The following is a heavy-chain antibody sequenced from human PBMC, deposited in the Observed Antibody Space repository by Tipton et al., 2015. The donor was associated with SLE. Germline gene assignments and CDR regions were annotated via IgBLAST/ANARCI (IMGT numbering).Heavy chain of an antibody. CDR3: ARVVGETRGFDY. CDR2: INPNSGYA. V-gene: IGHV1-2*02. J-gene: IGHJ4*02. D-gene: IGHD3-10*01. CDR1: GYTFTGHF. Sequence: SGAEVKTPGASVKVSCTASGYTFTGHFLHWVRQAPGQGLEWMGWINPNSGYAEYAHKFQGRVTVTSDTTISAAYMELSRLRFDDTAVYYCARVVGETRGFDYWGQGTLVTVSS.